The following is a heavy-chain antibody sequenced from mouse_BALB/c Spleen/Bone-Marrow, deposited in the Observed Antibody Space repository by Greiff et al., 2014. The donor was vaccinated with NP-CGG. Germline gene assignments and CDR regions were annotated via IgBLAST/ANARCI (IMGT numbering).Heavy chain of an antibody. J-gene: IGHJ4*01. Sequence: EVQLQQSGAELVKPGASVKLSCTASGFNIKDTHMHWVKQRPEQGLEWIGRIDPANGNTKYDPKFQGKATITADTSSNTAYLQLSSLTSEDTAVYYCARGIFLYGNFPLDYWGQGTSVTVSS. V-gene: IGHV14-3*02. CDR3: ARGIFLYGNFPLDY. CDR1: GFNIKDTH. CDR2: IDPANGNT. D-gene: IGHD2-10*02.